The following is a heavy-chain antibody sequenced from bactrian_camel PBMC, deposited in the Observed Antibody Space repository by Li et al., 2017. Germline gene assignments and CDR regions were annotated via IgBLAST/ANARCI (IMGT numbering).Heavy chain of an antibody. CDR3: AAALDWWLGTYTY. CDR1: GVTNSRYC. CDR2: ISGYGRT. V-gene: IGHV3S1*01. D-gene: IGHD7*01. J-gene: IGHJ4*01. Sequence: QVQLVESGGGSVQAGGSLRLSCAASGVTNSRYCMAWFRQAPGKEREGVAIISGYGRTGYADSVQGRFTISRDNAKNTLYLQINSLKPEDTAVYYCAAALDWWLGTYTYWGQGTQVTVS.